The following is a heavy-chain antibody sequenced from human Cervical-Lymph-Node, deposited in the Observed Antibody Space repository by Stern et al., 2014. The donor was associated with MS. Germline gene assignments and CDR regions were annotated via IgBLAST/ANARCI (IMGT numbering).Heavy chain of an antibody. Sequence: QLVQSGAEVKKPESSVKVSCQASGGNFSVLAISWVRQAPGQRPEWMGDIVPILETASYAQKFQGRVTITADRSTSRVHMEMTSLRGEDTAVFYCALLSYNSGPESWGQGTLVTVSS. J-gene: IGHJ5*02. CDR3: ALLSYNSGPES. CDR1: GGNFSVLA. D-gene: IGHD1-1*01. CDR2: IVPILETA. V-gene: IGHV1-69*06.